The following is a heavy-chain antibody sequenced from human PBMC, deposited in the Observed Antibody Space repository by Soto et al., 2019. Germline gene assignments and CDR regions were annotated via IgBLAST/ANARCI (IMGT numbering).Heavy chain of an antibody. V-gene: IGHV3-11*01. CDR3: ATQYYDILTGYYYFHY. CDR2: ISSSGSTI. CDR1: GVSFSDYY. Sequence: VGSLRLSCAASGVSFSDYYMSWLRQAPGKGLEWVSYISSSGSTIYYAGSVKGRFTISRDSAKKSLYLQMKSLRAEDTAMYYCATQYYDILTGYYYFHYWGQGTQVTVSS. D-gene: IGHD3-9*01. J-gene: IGHJ4*02.